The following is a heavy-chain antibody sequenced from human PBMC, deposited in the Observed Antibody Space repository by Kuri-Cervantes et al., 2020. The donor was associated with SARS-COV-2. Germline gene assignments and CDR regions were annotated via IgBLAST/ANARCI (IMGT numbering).Heavy chain of an antibody. D-gene: IGHD6-13*01. Sequence: SETLSLTCTVSGGSISSGGYYWSWIRQPPGKGLEWIGYIYHSGSTYYNPSLKSRVTISVDTSKNQFSLKLSSVTAADTAVYYCAVYSSSPYYYYMDVWGKGTTVTVSS. J-gene: IGHJ6*03. CDR2: IYHSGST. CDR1: GGSISSGGYY. CDR3: AVYSSSPYYYYMDV. V-gene: IGHV4-30-2*01.